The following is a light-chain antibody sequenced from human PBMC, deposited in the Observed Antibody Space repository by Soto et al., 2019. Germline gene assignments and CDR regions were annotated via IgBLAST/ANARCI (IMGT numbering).Light chain of an antibody. Sequence: QSVLTQPASVSGSPGQSITISCTGTSSDVGGYNYVSWYQQHPGKAPKLMIYDVSNRPSGVSNRFSGSKSGNTASLTISGLQVEDEADYYCSSYTSSSTPFYVFGSGTKVIVL. CDR1: SSDVGGYNY. J-gene: IGLJ1*01. V-gene: IGLV2-14*01. CDR2: DVS. CDR3: SSYTSSSTPFYV.